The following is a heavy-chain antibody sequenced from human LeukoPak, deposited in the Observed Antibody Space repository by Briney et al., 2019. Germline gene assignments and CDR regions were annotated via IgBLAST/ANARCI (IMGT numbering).Heavy chain of an antibody. CDR3: ARQGYGSGSYVDY. J-gene: IGHJ4*02. CDR2: IYPGNSDT. D-gene: IGHD3-10*01. Sequence: TPGALMQISSTGSGYSFNSYLNGWVRQMPGKGEGLMGIIYPGNSDTRYSPSCQGQFTISADKSISTAYLQWSSLKASDTAMYYCARQGYGSGSYVDYWGQGTLVTVSS. V-gene: IGHV5-51*01. CDR1: GYSFNSYL.